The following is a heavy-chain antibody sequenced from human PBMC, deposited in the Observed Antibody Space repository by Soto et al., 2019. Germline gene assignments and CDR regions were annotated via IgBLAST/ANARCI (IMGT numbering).Heavy chain of an antibody. D-gene: IGHD2-8*01. J-gene: IGHJ4*02. V-gene: IGHV4-34*01. CDR3: ARFVYAISSAFDY. CDR1: GGSFSGYY. Sequence: SETLSLTCAVYGGSFSGYYWSWIRQPPGKGLEWIGEINHSGSTNYNPSLKSRVTISVDTSKNQFSLKLSSVTAADTAVYYCARFVYAISSAFDYWGQGTLVTVSS. CDR2: INHSGST.